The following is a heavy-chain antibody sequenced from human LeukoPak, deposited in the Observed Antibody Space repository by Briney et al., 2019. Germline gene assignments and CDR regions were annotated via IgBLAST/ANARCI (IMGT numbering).Heavy chain of an antibody. V-gene: IGHV3-7*01. D-gene: IGHD2/OR15-2a*01. J-gene: IGHJ4*02. CDR1: GFTFSSYW. Sequence: PGGSLRLSCAASGFTFSSYWMSWVRQAPGKGLEWVANIKQDGSEKYYVDSVKGRFTISRDNAKNSLYLQMNSLRAEDTAVYYCAGRRFSMDAPLDYWGQGTLVTASS. CDR2: IKQDGSEK. CDR3: AGRRFSMDAPLDY.